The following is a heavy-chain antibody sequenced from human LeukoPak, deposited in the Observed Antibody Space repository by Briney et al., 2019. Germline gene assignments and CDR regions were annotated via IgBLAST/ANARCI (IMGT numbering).Heavy chain of an antibody. J-gene: IGHJ4*02. Sequence: SETLSLTCTVSGGSISSSSYYWGWIRQPPGKGLEWIGSIYYSGSTYYNPSLKSRVTISVDTSKNQFSLKLSSVTAADTAVYYCARRDIYGSGRPRTNYFDYWGQGILVTVSS. CDR1: GGSISSSSYY. CDR3: ARRDIYGSGRPRTNYFDY. CDR2: IYYSGST. D-gene: IGHD3-10*01. V-gene: IGHV4-39*07.